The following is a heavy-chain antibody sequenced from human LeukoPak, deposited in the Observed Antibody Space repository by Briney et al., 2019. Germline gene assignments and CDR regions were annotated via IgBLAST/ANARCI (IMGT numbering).Heavy chain of an antibody. CDR3: ARGYYGSGTYKDWFDP. Sequence: SETLCLTCAVSGGSISSGGYSWSWIRQPRGKGLEWIGYIYHSGRTYYNPSLKSRVTISVDRSKIQFSLKLSSVTAADTAVSYCARGYYGSGTYKDWFDPWGQGTLVTVSS. CDR2: IYHSGRT. V-gene: IGHV4-30-2*01. CDR1: GGSISSGGYS. D-gene: IGHD3-10*01. J-gene: IGHJ5*02.